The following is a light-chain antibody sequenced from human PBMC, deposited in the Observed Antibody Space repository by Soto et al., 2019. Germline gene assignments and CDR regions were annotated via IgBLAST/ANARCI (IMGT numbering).Light chain of an antibody. Sequence: IVLTQSPCKLALSPGGRATLSCRASQSVSSNLAWYQQKPGQAPRLLSYGASTRATGIPARFGGSGSGTEFTLTISCLQSEDFALSIYQRYNTSPVTYGQGTRLEIK. CDR3: QRYNTSPVT. V-gene: IGKV3-15*01. J-gene: IGKJ5*01. CDR2: GAS. CDR1: QSVSSN.